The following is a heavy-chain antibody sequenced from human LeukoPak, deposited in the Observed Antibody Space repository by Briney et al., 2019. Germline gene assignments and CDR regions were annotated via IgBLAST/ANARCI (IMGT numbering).Heavy chain of an antibody. CDR3: ARDLYYYDGSGYYYHDAFDI. Sequence: GGSLRLSCAASGFTVSSNYMSWVRQAPGKGLEWVSVIYSGGSTYYADSVKGRFTISRDNSKSTLHLQMNSLRAEDTAVYYCARDLYYYDGSGYYYHDAFDIWGQGTMVTVSS. CDR1: GFTVSSNY. V-gene: IGHV3-66*01. J-gene: IGHJ3*02. CDR2: IYSGGST. D-gene: IGHD3-22*01.